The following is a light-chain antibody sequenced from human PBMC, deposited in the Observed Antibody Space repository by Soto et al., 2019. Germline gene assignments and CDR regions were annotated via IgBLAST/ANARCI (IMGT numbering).Light chain of an antibody. J-gene: IGKJ5*01. CDR1: RNVRIY. CDR2: ATS. V-gene: IGKV1-39*01. CDR3: QQSYKMPS. Sequence: EIPLTQSPSSLAASVGDRLTLTCRARRNVRIYLKWYQHKPGKGPTLLIHATSNLQIGVPSRFSGSGSGTEFTLTISSLEPEDFGTYYCQQSYKMPSFGQGTRLEI.